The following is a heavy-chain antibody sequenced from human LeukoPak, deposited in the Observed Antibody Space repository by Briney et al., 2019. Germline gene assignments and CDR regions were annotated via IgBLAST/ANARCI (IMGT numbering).Heavy chain of an antibody. D-gene: IGHD3-22*01. CDR1: GYTLTELS. Sequence: GASVKVSCKVSGYTLTELSMHWVRQAPGKGLEWMGGFDPEDGETIYAQKFQGRVTITRNTSISTAYMELSSLRSEDTAVYYCARGGYYDSSGYYDPRAFDIWGQGTMVTVSS. CDR3: ARGGYYDSSGYYDPRAFDI. J-gene: IGHJ3*02. CDR2: FDPEDGET. V-gene: IGHV1-24*01.